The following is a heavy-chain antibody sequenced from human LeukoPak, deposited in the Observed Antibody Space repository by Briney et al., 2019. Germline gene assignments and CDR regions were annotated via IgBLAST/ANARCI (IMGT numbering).Heavy chain of an antibody. CDR3: AKGAGPPWFDP. V-gene: IGHV4-59*08. Sequence: SKTLSLTCTVSGGSISSYYWSWIRQPPGKGLEWIGYIYYSGSTNYNPSLKSRVTISVDTSKNQFSLKLSSVTAADTAVYYCAKGAGPPWFDPWGQGTLVTVSS. CDR1: GGSISSYY. J-gene: IGHJ5*02. CDR2: IYYSGST. D-gene: IGHD6-19*01.